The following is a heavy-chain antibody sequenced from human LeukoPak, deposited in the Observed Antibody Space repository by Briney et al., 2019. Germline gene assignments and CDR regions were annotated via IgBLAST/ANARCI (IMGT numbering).Heavy chain of an antibody. CDR3: AKESGPLGAPLYDY. V-gene: IGHV3-30*18. D-gene: IGHD4/OR15-4a*01. J-gene: IGHJ4*02. CDR1: GFTFSSYG. CDR2: ISYDGGNQ. Sequence: GGSLRLSCAASGFTFSSYGMHWVRQAPGKGLEWVAVISYDGGNQYYADSVKGRFTISRDNSKNTLYLQMNSLRGEDTAVYYCAKESGPLGAPLYDYWGRGILVTASS.